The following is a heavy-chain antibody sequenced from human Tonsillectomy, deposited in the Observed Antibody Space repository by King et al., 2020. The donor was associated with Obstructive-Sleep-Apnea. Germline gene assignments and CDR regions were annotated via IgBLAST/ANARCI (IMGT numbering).Heavy chain of an antibody. Sequence: VQLVESGGGVVQSGGSLRLSCAASGFTFSSYGMHWVRQAPGKGLEWVAFIEYDGSNKYYADSVKGRFTISRDNSKNTLYVQMNSLRAEDTAVYYCAKNKWFGELLPDNWGQGTLVTVSS. CDR3: AKNKWFGELLPDN. CDR2: IEYDGSNK. J-gene: IGHJ4*02. V-gene: IGHV3-30*02. D-gene: IGHD3-10*01. CDR1: GFTFSSYG.